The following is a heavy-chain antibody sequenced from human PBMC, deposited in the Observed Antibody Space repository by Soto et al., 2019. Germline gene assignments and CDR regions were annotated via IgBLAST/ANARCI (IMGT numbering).Heavy chain of an antibody. CDR1: GFTFSSYS. D-gene: IGHD1-26*01. CDR2: ISSSSSYI. V-gene: IGHV3-21*01. Sequence: EVQLVESGGGLVQPGGSLRLSCAASGFTFSSYSMNWVRQAPGKGLEWVSSISSSSSYIYYADSVKGRFTISRDNPKNSIYLQKISLRAEDTAVNYGAGVGGVGVGAGRSLAFDFWGQGTLVTVSS. J-gene: IGHJ4*02. CDR3: AGVGGVGVGAGRSLAFDF.